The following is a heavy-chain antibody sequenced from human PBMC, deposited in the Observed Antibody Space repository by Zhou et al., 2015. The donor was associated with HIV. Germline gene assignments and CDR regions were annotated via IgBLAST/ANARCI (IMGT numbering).Heavy chain of an antibody. CDR3: ARLSAYGDYEDY. V-gene: IGHV1-2*02. CDR2: INPNSGGT. D-gene: IGHD4-17*01. Sequence: QVQLVQSGAEVKKPGASVRVSCKASGYTFASYHIHWVRQAPGQGLDWMGWINPNSGGTNYAQKFQGRVTMTRDTSISTAYMELSRLRSDDTAVYYCARLSAYGDYEDYWGQGTLVTVSS. J-gene: IGHJ4*02. CDR1: GYTFASYH.